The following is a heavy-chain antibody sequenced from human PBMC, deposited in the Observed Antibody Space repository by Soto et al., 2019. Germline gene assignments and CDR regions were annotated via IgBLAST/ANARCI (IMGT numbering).Heavy chain of an antibody. J-gene: IGHJ6*02. CDR2: VYDSGST. CDR1: GDSINNYY. CDR3: ARGTKYYCQGMDV. V-gene: IGHV4-59*01. Sequence: SETLSLTCTVSGDSINNYYWTWIRPPPGKGLEWIGYVYDSGSTSYNPSLKSRLTISVDTSKNQFSLKLKSVTAADTAVYYCARGTKYYCQGMDVWGQGTTVTVSS.